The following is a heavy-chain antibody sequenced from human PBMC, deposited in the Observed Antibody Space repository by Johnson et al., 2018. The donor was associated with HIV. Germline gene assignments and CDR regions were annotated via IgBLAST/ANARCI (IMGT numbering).Heavy chain of an antibody. CDR2: IYSGGST. CDR3: ARDGESQQLPLGDAFDF. CDR1: GFTVSSNY. D-gene: IGHD6-13*01. Sequence: VQLVESGGGLVQSGGSLRLSCGASGFTVSSNYMNWVRQAPGKGLEWVSVIYSGGSTYYADSVKCRFTISRDNSKNTLYLQMNSLRVEDTAVYYWARDGESQQLPLGDAFDFWGQGTMVTVSS. J-gene: IGHJ3*01. V-gene: IGHV3-66*01.